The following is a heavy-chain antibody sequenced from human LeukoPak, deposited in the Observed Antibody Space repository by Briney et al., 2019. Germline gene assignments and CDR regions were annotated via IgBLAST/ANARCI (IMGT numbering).Heavy chain of an antibody. V-gene: IGHV3-21*04. CDR1: GFTFSSYS. J-gene: IGHJ6*03. Sequence: GGSLRLSCEASGFTFSSYSMKWVRQAPGKGLEWVSCISSTSSYKYYADSVKGRFTISRDNSKNTLYLQMNSLRAEDTAVYYCAKEMAAAGTVYYYYYMDVWGKGTTVTVSS. CDR2: ISSTSSYK. CDR3: AKEMAAAGTVYYYYYMDV. D-gene: IGHD6-13*01.